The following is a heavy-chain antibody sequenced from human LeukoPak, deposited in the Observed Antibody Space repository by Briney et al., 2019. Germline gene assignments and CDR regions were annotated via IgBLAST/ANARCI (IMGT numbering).Heavy chain of an antibody. CDR2: INSDGSST. Sequence: GGSLRLSCAASGFTFSSYWMHWVRRAPGKGLVWVSRINSDGSSTSYADSVKGRFTISRDNAKNTLYLQMNSLRAEDTAVYYCARGVVVVVPATYNWFDPWGQGTLVTVSS. CDR1: GFTFSSYW. J-gene: IGHJ5*02. V-gene: IGHV3-74*01. CDR3: ARGVVVVVPATYNWFDP. D-gene: IGHD2-2*01.